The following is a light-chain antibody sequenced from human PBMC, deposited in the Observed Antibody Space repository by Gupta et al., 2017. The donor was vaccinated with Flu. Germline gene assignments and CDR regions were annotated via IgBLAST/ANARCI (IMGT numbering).Light chain of an antibody. Sequence: QSVLTQPPSPSGTPGQKVTISFSGSSTNIGTSDVFWYLQVPGAAPQLLIKKNNQRPAGVPERCSGSKSGTSASLAVSGLRSEDEGDYYCVVWDDSLNGRVFGGGTKLTV. CDR3: VVWDDSLNGRV. CDR1: STNIGTSD. CDR2: KNN. V-gene: IGLV1-47*01. J-gene: IGLJ3*02.